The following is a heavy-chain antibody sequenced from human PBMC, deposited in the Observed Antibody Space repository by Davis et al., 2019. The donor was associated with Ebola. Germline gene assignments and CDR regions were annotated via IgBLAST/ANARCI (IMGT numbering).Heavy chain of an antibody. CDR2: INPNSGGT. Sequence: AASVKVSCKASGYTFTGYYMHWVRQAPGQGLEWMGWINPNSGGTNYAQKVQGRVTMTRDTSTSTVYMELSSLRSEDTAVYSCARAPYGSSPTDYWGQGTLVTVSS. J-gene: IGHJ4*02. CDR1: GYTFTGYY. CDR3: ARAPYGSSPTDY. D-gene: IGHD3-10*01. V-gene: IGHV1-2*02.